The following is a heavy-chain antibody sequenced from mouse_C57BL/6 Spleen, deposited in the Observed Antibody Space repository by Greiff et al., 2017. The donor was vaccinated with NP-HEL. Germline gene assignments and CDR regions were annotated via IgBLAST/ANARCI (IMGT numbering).Heavy chain of an antibody. V-gene: IGHV1-26*01. Sequence: EVQLQQSGPELVKPGASVKISCKASGYTFTDYYMNWVKQSHGKSLEWIGDINPNNGGTSYNQKFKGKATLTVDKSSSTAYMELRSLTSEDSAVYYCARREDWDFDYWGQGTTLTVSS. D-gene: IGHD4-1*01. J-gene: IGHJ2*01. CDR1: GYTFTDYY. CDR3: ARREDWDFDY. CDR2: INPNNGGT.